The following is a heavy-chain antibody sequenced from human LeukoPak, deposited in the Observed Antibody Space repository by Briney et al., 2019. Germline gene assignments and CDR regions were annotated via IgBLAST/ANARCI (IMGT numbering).Heavy chain of an antibody. Sequence: NPGGSLRLSCAASGFTFSSYSMNWVRQAPGKGLEWVSSISSSSYIYYADSVKGRFTISRDNAKNSLYLQMNSLRAEDTAAYYCARDRGYYYDSSGYLDYWGQGTLVAVSS. J-gene: IGHJ4*02. CDR2: ISSSSYI. CDR3: ARDRGYYYDSSGYLDY. V-gene: IGHV3-21*01. CDR1: GFTFSSYS. D-gene: IGHD3-22*01.